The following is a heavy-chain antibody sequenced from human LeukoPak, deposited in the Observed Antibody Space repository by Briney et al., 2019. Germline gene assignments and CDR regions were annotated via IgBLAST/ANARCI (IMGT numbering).Heavy chain of an antibody. J-gene: IGHJ6*02. V-gene: IGHV3-30*18. CDR2: IPYDGSNK. D-gene: IGHD6-13*01. Sequence: GRSLRLSCAASGFTFSSYGMPWVRQAPGKGLEWVAVIPYDGSNKYYADSVKGRFTISRDNSKNTLYLQMNSLRAEDTAVYYCAKDRTIAAAGTGYYYYYGMDVWGQGTTVTVSS. CDR3: AKDRTIAAAGTGYYYYYGMDV. CDR1: GFTFSSYG.